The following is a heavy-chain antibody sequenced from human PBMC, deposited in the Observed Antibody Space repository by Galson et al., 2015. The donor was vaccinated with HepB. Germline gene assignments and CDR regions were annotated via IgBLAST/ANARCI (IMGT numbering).Heavy chain of an antibody. J-gene: IGHJ4*02. CDR1: GGTFSSYA. CDR3: ASKTGDLWRGHDY. V-gene: IGHV1-69*13. D-gene: IGHD7-27*01. CDR2: IIPIFGTA. Sequence: SVKVSCKASGGTFSSYAISWVRQAPGQGLEWVGGIIPIFGTANYAQKFQGRVTITADESTSTAYMELSSLRSEDTAVYYCASKTGDLWRGHDYWGQGTLVTVSS.